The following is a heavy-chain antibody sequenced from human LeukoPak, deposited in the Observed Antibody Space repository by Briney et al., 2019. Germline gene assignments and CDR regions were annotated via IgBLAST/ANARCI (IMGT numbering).Heavy chain of an antibody. CDR3: ARDSYGSYYYYGMDV. D-gene: IGHD5-18*01. V-gene: IGHV4-59*01. Sequence: SETLSLTCTVSGGSISSYYWSWIRQPPGKGLEWIGYIYYSGSTNYNPSLKSRVTISVDTSKNQFSLKLSSVTAADTAVYYCARDSYGSYYYYGMDVWGQGTTVTVSS. CDR1: GGSISSYY. CDR2: IYYSGST. J-gene: IGHJ6*02.